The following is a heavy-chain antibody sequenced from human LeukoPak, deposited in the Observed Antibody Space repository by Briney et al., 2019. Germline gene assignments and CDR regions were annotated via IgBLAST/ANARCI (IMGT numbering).Heavy chain of an antibody. V-gene: IGHV4-34*01. CDR2: INHSGST. J-gene: IGHJ6*02. CDR3: ARVKRHSSGWYKDDYYYYGMDV. Sequence: PSETLSLTCAVYGGSFSGYYWSWIRQPPGKGLEWIGEINHSGSTNYNPSLKSRVTISVDTSKNQFSLKLSSVTAADTAVYYCARVKRHSSGWYKDDYYYYGMDVWGQGTTVIVSS. D-gene: IGHD6-19*01. CDR1: GGSFSGYY.